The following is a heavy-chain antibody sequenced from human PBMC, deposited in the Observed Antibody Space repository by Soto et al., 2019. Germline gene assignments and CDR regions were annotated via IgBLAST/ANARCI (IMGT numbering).Heavy chain of an antibody. V-gene: IGHV4-39*01. J-gene: IGHJ5*02. Sequence: PSVTLSLTCSVSGDSISNSRFYWAWIRQPPGEGLEWIGSIYHTGNAYYNPSLKSRVTISVDTSKNQFSLKLTSVTAADAALYYCARDFFDSSDYTTNWFDPWGQGTLVTVSS. CDR2: IYHTGNA. D-gene: IGHD3-22*01. CDR3: ARDFFDSSDYTTNWFDP. CDR1: GDSISNSRFY.